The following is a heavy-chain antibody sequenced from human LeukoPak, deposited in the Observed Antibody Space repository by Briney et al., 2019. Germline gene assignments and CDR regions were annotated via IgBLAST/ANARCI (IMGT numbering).Heavy chain of an antibody. CDR3: AKDPRSGSYYVEGAFDI. CDR1: RFTFSSYA. V-gene: IGHV3-23*01. D-gene: IGHD1-26*01. CDR2: ISGSGGST. J-gene: IGHJ3*02. Sequence: GGSLRLSCAASRFTFSSYAMSWVRQAPGKGLEWVSAISGSGGSTYYADSVKGRFTISRDNSKNTLYLQMNSLRAEDTAVYYCAKDPRSGSYYVEGAFDIWGQGTMVTVSS.